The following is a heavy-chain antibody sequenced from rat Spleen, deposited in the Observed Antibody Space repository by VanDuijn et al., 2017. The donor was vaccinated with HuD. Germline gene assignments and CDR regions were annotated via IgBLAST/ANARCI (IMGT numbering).Heavy chain of an antibody. V-gene: IGHV2-43*01. D-gene: IGHD4-3*01. CDR2: IWGDGST. Sequence: QVQLKESGPGLVQSSQTLSLTCTVSGFSLSSSHVTWVRQPPGKGLEWLGIIWGDGSTDYNSALKSRLSISRDTSKSQVFLKMNSLQPEDTGTYYCARPVGLYNSGYYFDYWGQGVMVTVSS. CDR1: GFSLSSSH. J-gene: IGHJ2*01. CDR3: ARPVGLYNSGYYFDY.